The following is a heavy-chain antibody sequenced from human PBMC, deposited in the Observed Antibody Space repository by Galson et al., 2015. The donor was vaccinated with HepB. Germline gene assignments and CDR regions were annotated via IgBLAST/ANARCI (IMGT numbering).Heavy chain of an antibody. J-gene: IGHJ6*02. V-gene: IGHV6-1*01. Sequence: CAISGDSVSSNSAAWNWIRQSPSRGLEWLGRTYYRSKWYNDYAVSVKSRITINPDTSKNQFSLQLNSVTPEDTAVYYCARTGVTAFSYYYYGMDVWGQGTTVTVSS. CDR1: GDSVSSNSAA. D-gene: IGHD2-21*02. CDR2: TYYRSKWYN. CDR3: ARTGVTAFSYYYYGMDV.